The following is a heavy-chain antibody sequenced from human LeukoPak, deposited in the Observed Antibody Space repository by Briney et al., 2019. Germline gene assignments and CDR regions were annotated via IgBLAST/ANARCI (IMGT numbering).Heavy chain of an antibody. V-gene: IGHV4-59*01. D-gene: IGHD3-22*01. CDR1: GGSISSYY. CDR2: IYDSGST. J-gene: IGHJ4*02. CDR3: ARQSISGSSLSYFDY. Sequence: SETLSLTCTVPGGSISSYYWSWIRQPPGKGLEWIGNIYDSGSTNYNPSLKSRLTISVDTSKNQCSLKLSSVTSADTAVYYCARQSISGSSLSYFDYWGQGTLVNVSS.